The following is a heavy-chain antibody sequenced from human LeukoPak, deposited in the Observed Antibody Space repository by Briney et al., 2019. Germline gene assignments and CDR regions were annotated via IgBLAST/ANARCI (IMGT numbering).Heavy chain of an antibody. Sequence: PGGSLRLSCAASGFTFSSYAMSWVRQAPGKGLEWVSAISGSGGSTYYADSVKGRFTISRDDSKNTLYLQMNSLRAEDTAVYYCAKDPRGHSGAGYFDYWGQGTLVTVSS. J-gene: IGHJ4*02. CDR3: AKDPRGHSGAGYFDY. D-gene: IGHD3-10*01. V-gene: IGHV3-23*01. CDR2: ISGSGGST. CDR1: GFTFSSYA.